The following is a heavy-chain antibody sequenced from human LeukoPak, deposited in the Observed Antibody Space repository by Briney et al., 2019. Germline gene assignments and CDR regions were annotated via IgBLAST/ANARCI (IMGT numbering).Heavy chain of an antibody. J-gene: IGHJ4*02. CDR2: IKSKSDGGTT. D-gene: IGHD1-1*01. CDR1: GFTFSNVW. V-gene: IGHV3-15*01. Sequence: GGSLRLSCAVSGFTFSNVWMSWVRQAPGKGLEWVGRIKSKSDGGTTDYAAPVKGRYTFSRDDSGNTLYPQMNSLNTADTAVYYCTTDPRNGYYFDFWGQGTLVTVSS. CDR3: TTDPRNGYYFDF.